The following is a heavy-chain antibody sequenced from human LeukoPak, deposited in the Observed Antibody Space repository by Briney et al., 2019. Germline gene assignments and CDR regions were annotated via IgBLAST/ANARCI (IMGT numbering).Heavy chain of an antibody. J-gene: IGHJ4*02. CDR2: ISTSGTT. CDR3: ARVAYCGGDCYPFDY. CDR1: GFTFSDYY. V-gene: IGHV3-11*04. D-gene: IGHD2-21*01. Sequence: GGSPRLSCAASGFTFSDYYMSWIRQAPGKGLEWVSYISTSGTTYYADSVRGRFTISRDNAKNSLYLQMNSLRAEDTAVYYCARVAYCGGDCYPFDYWGQGTLVTVSS.